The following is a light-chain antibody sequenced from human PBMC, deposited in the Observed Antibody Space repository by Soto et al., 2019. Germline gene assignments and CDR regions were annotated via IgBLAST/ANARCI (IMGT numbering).Light chain of an antibody. J-gene: IGKJ3*01. CDR1: ESISSW. V-gene: IGKV1-39*01. CDR2: DAS. CDR3: QESYSTPSVT. Sequence: EIKRTQSPSTLSASLGDTVTLTWRSSESISSWLAWYQEKPGKAPNLLIYDASSLESGVPSRFSGSGSGTDLTLTISSLQPEDFANYYCQESYSTPSVTFGPGTKVDIK.